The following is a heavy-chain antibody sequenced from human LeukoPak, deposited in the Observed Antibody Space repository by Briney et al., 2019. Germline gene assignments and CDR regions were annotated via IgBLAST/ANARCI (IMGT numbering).Heavy chain of an antibody. CDR2: ISSSSSYI. V-gene: IGHV3-21*01. CDR3: ARDILPRAFDI. Sequence: PGGSLRLSCAASGFTFSSYSMNWVRQAPGKGLEWVSSISSSSSYIYYADSVKGRFTISRDNAKNSLYLQMNSLRAEDAAVYYCARDILPRAFDIWGQGTMVTVSS. CDR1: GFTFSSYS. J-gene: IGHJ3*02. D-gene: IGHD2-2*02.